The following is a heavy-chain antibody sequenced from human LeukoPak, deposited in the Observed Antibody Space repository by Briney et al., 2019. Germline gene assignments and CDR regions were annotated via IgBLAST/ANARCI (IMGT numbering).Heavy chain of an antibody. CDR2: ISYDGSNK. D-gene: IGHD3-10*01. CDR3: AKDRSMVRGVIISPHFDY. CDR1: GFTFSSYA. J-gene: IGHJ4*02. Sequence: GGSLRLSCAASGFTFSSYAMHWVRQAPGKGLEWVAVISYDGSNKYYADSVKGRFTISRDNSKNTLYLQMNSLRAEDTAVYYCAKDRSMVRGVIISPHFDYWGQGTLVTVSS. V-gene: IGHV3-30*04.